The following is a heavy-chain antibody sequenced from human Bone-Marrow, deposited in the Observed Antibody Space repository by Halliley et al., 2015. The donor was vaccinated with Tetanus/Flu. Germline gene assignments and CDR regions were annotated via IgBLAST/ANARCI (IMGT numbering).Heavy chain of an antibody. V-gene: IGHV4-59*01. Sequence: TLSLTCTVSGGSISGYYWSWIRQPPGKGLEWIGYIYYSGSTNYNPSLKSRVTISVDTSKNQFSLKLSSVTAADTAVYYCARDFNYDDSGYYVFDSWGQGTLVPVSS. CDR3: ARDFNYDDSGYYVFDS. CDR1: GGSISGYY. J-gene: IGHJ4*02. D-gene: IGHD3-22*01. CDR2: IYYSGST.